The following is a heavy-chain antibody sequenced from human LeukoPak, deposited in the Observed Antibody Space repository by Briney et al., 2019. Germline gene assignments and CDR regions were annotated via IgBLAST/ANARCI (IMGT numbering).Heavy chain of an antibody. V-gene: IGHV1-18*01. CDR2: ISAYNGNT. CDR1: GYTFTSYG. Sequence: ASVKVSCKASGYTFTSYGISWVRRAPGQGLEWMGWISAYNGNTNYAQKLQGRVTMTTDTSTSTAYMELRSLRSDDTAVYYCARWGGYYYSSGQLDYWGQGTLVTVSS. D-gene: IGHD3-22*01. J-gene: IGHJ4*02. CDR3: ARWGGYYYSSGQLDY.